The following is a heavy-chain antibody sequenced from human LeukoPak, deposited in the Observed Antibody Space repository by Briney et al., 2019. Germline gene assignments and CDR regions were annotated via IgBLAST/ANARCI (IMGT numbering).Heavy chain of an antibody. CDR3: ARVEDFWSGYYQTNDY. J-gene: IGHJ4*02. Sequence: GGSLRLSCAASGFTFSSYSMNWVRQAPGKGLEWVSSISSSSSYIYYADSVKGRFTISRDNAKNSLYLQMNSLRAEDTAVYYCARVEDFWSGYYQTNDYWGQGTLVTVSS. CDR1: GFTFSSYS. D-gene: IGHD3-3*01. CDR2: ISSSSSYI. V-gene: IGHV3-21*01.